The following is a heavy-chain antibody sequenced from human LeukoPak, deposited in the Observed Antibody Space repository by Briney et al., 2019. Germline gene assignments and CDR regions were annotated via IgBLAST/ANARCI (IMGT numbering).Heavy chain of an antibody. CDR1: GGSISSGSYY. D-gene: IGHD5-12*01. J-gene: IGHJ3*02. CDR2: IYTSGST. Sequence: SQTLSLTCTVSGGSISSGSYYWSWIRQPAGKGLEWIGRIYTSGSTNYNPSLKSRVTISVDTSKNQFSLKLSSVTAADTAVYYCARATLKAGNDAFDIWGQGTMVTVSS. V-gene: IGHV4-61*02. CDR3: ARATLKAGNDAFDI.